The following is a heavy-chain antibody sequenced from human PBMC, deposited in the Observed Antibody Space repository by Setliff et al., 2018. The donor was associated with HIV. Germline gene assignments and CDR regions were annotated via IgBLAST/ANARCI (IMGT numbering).Heavy chain of an antibody. CDR2: FYTSGGT. CDR1: GGSISSGAYY. D-gene: IGHD2-2*02. J-gene: IGHJ4*02. V-gene: IGHV4-61*02. CDR3: ARRFRYCRNTSCYKGLDF. Sequence: PSETLSLTCTVSGGSISSGAYYWSWIRQPAGKGLEWIGRFYTSGGTKYNPSLKSRITISADASKNQFSLKLSSVTAADTAVYYCARRFRYCRNTSCYKGLDFWSQGTLVTVSS.